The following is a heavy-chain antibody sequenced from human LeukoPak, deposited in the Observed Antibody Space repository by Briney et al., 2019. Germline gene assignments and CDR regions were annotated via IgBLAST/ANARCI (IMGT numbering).Heavy chain of an antibody. J-gene: IGHJ4*02. CDR1: GYTFTSYD. CDR2: MNPNSGNT. V-gene: IGHV1-8*01. D-gene: IGHD5-18*01. Sequence: ASVKVSCKASGYTFTSYDINWVRQATGQGLEWMGWMNPNSGNTGYAQKFQGRVTMTRNTSISTAYMELSSLRSEDTAVYYCARVRIQLWSRLDYWGQGTLVTVSS. CDR3: ARVRIQLWSRLDY.